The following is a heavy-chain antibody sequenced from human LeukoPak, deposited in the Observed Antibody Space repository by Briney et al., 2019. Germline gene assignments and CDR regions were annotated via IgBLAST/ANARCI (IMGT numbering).Heavy chain of an antibody. Sequence: GASVKVSCKASEGTFSSYAISWVRQAPGQGLEWMGRIISILGIANYAQKFQGRVTITADKSTSTAYMELSSLRSEDTAVYYCARSPPYYYDSSGYYLLDYWGQGTLVTVSS. V-gene: IGHV1-69*04. CDR2: IISILGIA. CDR3: ARSPPYYYDSSGYYLLDY. D-gene: IGHD3-22*01. J-gene: IGHJ4*02. CDR1: EGTFSSYA.